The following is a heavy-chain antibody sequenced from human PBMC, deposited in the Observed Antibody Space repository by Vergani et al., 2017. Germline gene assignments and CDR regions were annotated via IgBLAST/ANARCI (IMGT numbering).Heavy chain of an antibody. CDR1: GGSFSGYY. J-gene: IGHJ4*02. CDR3: ARGDMGAGYSSGWRAAFDY. D-gene: IGHD6-19*01. V-gene: IGHV4-34*01. Sequence: QVQLQQWGAGLLKPSETLSLTCAVYGGSFSGYYWSWIRQPPGKGLEWIGEINHSGSTNYNPSLKSRVTISVDTSKNQFSLKLSSVTAADTAVYYCARGDMGAGYSSGWRAAFDYWGQGTLVIVSS. CDR2: INHSGST.